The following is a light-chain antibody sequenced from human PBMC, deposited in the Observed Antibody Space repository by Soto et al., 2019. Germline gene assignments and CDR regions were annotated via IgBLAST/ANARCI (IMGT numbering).Light chain of an antibody. CDR2: AAS. Sequence: DIRMTQSPLSLSASVGDRVTITCRASQSIGSYLNWYQQKPGKAPKLLISAASSLESGVPSRFSGSGSGTDFTLTISSLQLGDFATYYCQQSNSFPRLTFGGGTKVEI. CDR1: QSIGSY. CDR3: QQSNSFPRLT. J-gene: IGKJ4*01. V-gene: IGKV1-39*01.